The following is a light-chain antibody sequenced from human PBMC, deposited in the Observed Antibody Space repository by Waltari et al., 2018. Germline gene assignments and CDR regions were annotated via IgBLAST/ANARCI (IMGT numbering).Light chain of an antibody. CDR2: DDG. CDR3: QVWDSGSNHYV. Sequence: SYELTQPPSVSVAPGQTARITCDGDKIGSKNVHWYQHKPGQAPWLVVYDDGDRPSGIPERFSGSNSGNTAALTISRVDAGDEAEYYCQVWDSGSNHYVFGTVTKVTVL. J-gene: IGLJ1*01. V-gene: IGLV3-21*02. CDR1: KIGSKN.